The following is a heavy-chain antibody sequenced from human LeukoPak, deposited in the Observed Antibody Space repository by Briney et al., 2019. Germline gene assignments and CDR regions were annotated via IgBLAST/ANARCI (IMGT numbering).Heavy chain of an antibody. V-gene: IGHV1-2*06. Sequence: ASVKVSCKASGYTFTSYGISWVRQAPGQGLEWMGRLNPNSGGTNYAQNFQGRVTMTRDTSISTGYMELSRLRSDDTAVYYCARDLDNYSGSGSYYNGDPLFQHWGQGTLVTVSS. J-gene: IGHJ1*01. CDR3: ARDLDNYSGSGSYYNGDPLFQH. D-gene: IGHD3-10*01. CDR2: LNPNSGGT. CDR1: GYTFTSYG.